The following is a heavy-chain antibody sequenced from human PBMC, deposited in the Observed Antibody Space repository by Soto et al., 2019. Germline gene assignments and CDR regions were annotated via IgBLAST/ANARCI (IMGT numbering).Heavy chain of an antibody. D-gene: IGHD2-2*01. V-gene: IGHV3-23*01. CDR3: VRNLPYCSSTSCYAGVN. CDR1: GFTFSTYA. CDR2: ISGSGGSA. J-gene: IGHJ4*02. Sequence: GGSLRLSCAASGFTFSTYAMTWVRQAPGKGLERVSAISGSGGSAYYADSVRGRFAISRDNSKNTLWLQMNSLRAEDTAVYYCVRNLPYCSSTSCYAGVNWGQGTLVTVSS.